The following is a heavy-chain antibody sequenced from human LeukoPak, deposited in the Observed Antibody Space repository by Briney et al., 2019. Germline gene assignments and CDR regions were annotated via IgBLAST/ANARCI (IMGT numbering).Heavy chain of an antibody. CDR3: VRSHPAAAGDAFDI. V-gene: IGHV1-69*05. J-gene: IGHJ3*02. CDR2: IIPIFGTA. Sequence: SVKVSCKASGGTFSSYAISWVRQAPGQGLEWMGGIIPIFGTANYAQKFQGRVTITTDESTSTAYMELSSLRSEDTAVYYCVRSHPAAAGDAFDIWGQGTMVTVSS. D-gene: IGHD2-2*01. CDR1: GGTFSSYA.